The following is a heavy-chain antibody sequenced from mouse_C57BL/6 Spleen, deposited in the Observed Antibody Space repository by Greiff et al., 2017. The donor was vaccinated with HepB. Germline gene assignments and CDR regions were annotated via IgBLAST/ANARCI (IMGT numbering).Heavy chain of an antibody. Sequence: VQLKESGGGLVQPGGSLKLSCAASGFTFSDYYMYWVRQTPEKRLEWVAYISNGGGSTYYPDTVKGRFTISRDNAKNTLYLQMSRLKSEDTAMYYCVANSYYFDYWGQGTTLTVSS. CDR2: ISNGGGST. D-gene: IGHD1-1*01. V-gene: IGHV5-12*01. CDR1: GFTFSDYY. J-gene: IGHJ2*01. CDR3: VANSYYFDY.